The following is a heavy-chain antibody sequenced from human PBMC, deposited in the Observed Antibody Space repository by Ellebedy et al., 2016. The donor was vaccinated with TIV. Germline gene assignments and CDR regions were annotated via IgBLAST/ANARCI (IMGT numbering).Heavy chain of an antibody. CDR1: GGTFSSYA. CDR3: ARGGWTTGLHQH. CDR2: IIPIFGTA. Sequence: SVKVSXXASGGTFSSYAISWVRQAPGQGLEWMGGIIPIFGTANYAQKFQGRVTITADESTSTAYMELSSLRSEDTAVYYCARGGWTTGLHQHWGQGTLVTVSS. J-gene: IGHJ1*01. V-gene: IGHV1-69*13. D-gene: IGHD1-1*01.